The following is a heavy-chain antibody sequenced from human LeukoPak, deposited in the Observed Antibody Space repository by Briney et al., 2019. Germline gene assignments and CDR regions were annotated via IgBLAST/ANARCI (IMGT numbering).Heavy chain of an antibody. V-gene: IGHV3-43*02. D-gene: IGHD3-10*01. J-gene: IGHJ4*02. CDR3: AKDMGSPLWFGELPDDY. CDR1: GFTFDDYA. Sequence: GGSLRLSCAASGFTFDDYAMHWVRQAPGKGLEWVSLISGDGGSTYYADSVKGRFTISRDNSKNSLYLQMNSLRTEGTALYYCAKDMGSPLWFGELPDDYWGQGTLVTVSS. CDR2: ISGDGGST.